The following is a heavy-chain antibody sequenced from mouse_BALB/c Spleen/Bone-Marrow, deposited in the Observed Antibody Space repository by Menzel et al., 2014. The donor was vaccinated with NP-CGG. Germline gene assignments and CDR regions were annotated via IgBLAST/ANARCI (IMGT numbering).Heavy chain of an antibody. Sequence: EVMLVESGGGLVKPGGSLKLSCAASGFAFSSYDMSWVRRTPEKRLEWVATISSGGSYTYYPDSVKGRFTISRDNPRNTLYLQMSSLRSEDTALYYCARLLRLRYFDYWGQGTTLTVSS. J-gene: IGHJ2*01. CDR2: ISSGGSYT. CDR3: ARLLRLRYFDY. CDR1: GFAFSSYD. D-gene: IGHD1-2*01. V-gene: IGHV5-9*02.